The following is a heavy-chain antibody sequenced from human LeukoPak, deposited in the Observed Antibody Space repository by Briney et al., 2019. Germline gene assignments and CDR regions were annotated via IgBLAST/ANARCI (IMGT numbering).Heavy chain of an antibody. J-gene: IGHJ3*02. CDR3: ARQLTHYGDHYDAFDI. V-gene: IGHV4-39*01. CDR1: GGSNSSSSYY. CDR2: IYYSGST. D-gene: IGHD4-17*01. Sequence: TPSETLSLTCTVSGGSNSSSSYYWGWIRQPPGKGLEWIGNIYYSGSTYYNPSLKSRVTISVDTSKNQFSLKLSSVTAADTAVYYCARQLTHYGDHYDAFDIWGQGTMVTVSS.